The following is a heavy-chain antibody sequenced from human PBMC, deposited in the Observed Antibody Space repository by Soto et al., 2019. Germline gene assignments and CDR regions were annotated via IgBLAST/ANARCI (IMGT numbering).Heavy chain of an antibody. Sequence: ASVKVSCKASGYTFVNYGISWVRQAPGQGLEWVGWITTSNGKTHYAQNLQGRVTMTTDTLTSTAYMELRSLRSDDTALYYCARLTSQNWFESWGQGTLVTVSS. V-gene: IGHV1-18*01. CDR3: ARLTSQNWFES. J-gene: IGHJ5*01. CDR2: ITTSNGKT. CDR1: GYTFVNYG.